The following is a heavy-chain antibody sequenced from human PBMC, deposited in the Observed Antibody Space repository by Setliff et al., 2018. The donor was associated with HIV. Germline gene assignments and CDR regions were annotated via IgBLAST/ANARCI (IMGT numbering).Heavy chain of an antibody. D-gene: IGHD3-10*01. CDR1: GDSISGNFGTRNY. CDR3: AGNPWQEYYRNHQCDS. V-gene: IGHV4-4*08. J-gene: IGHJ4*02. CDR2: FRTSGDI. Sequence: SETLSLTGTVSGDSISGNFGTRNYWSWVRHSPGKGLAWFGYFRTSGDISYNHSLKTLGTVSLDTSEKQFFLRLKSVTATDTAMYYCAGNPWQEYYRNHQCDSWGQGILVTVS.